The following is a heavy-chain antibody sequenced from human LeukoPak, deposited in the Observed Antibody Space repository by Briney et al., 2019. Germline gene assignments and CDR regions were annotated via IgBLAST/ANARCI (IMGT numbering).Heavy chain of an antibody. V-gene: IGHV4-31*03. Sequence: SQTLSLTCTVSGASFSSGDQYWNWIRQSPGKGLEWIGSLHPSGNLYNNPSLESRVTMSVDTSKNQFSLNLSSVTAADTAVYYCARGRITIFGVAEYYFDYWGQGTLVTVSS. J-gene: IGHJ4*02. CDR3: ARGRITIFGVAEYYFDY. D-gene: IGHD3-3*01. CDR2: LHPSGNL. CDR1: GASFSSGDQY.